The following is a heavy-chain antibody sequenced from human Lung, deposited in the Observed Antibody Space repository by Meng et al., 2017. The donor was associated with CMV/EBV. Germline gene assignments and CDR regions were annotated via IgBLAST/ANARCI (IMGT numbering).Heavy chain of an antibody. CDR2: TYYRSKWYN. D-gene: IGHD2-8*02. CDR3: ASGYCHRFDY. CDR1: GDRVSSNSVA. J-gene: IGHJ4*02. V-gene: IGHV6-1*01. Sequence: SQXXXLTXSISGDRVSSNSVAWNWIRQSPSRGLEWLGRTYYRSKWYNDYAVSVKSRITINPDTSKNQFSLQLKSVTPEDTAVYYCASGYCHRFDYWGQGTLVT.